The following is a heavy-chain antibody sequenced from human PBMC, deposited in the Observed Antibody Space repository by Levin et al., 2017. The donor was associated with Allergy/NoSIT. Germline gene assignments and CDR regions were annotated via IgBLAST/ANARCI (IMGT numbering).Heavy chain of an antibody. CDR1: GYTFTSYY. CDR3: ARSYSSSWYPQYFQH. CDR2: INPSGGST. D-gene: IGHD6-13*01. Sequence: ASVKVSCKASGYTFTSYYMHWVRQAPGQGLEWMGIINPSGGSTSYAQKFQGRVTMTRDTSTSTVYMELSSLRSEDTAVYYCARSYSSSWYPQYFQHWGQGTLVTVSS. V-gene: IGHV1-46*01. J-gene: IGHJ1*01.